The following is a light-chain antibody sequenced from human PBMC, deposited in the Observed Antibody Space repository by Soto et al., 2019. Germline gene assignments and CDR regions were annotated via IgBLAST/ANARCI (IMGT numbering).Light chain of an antibody. CDR3: ATWDDSLHGHV. CDR1: NSNIGSNT. CDR2: SNN. Sequence: QSALTQPPSASGTPGQRVTVSCSGRNSNIGSNTVTWYQQLPGTAPKLLIYSNNHRPSGVPDRFSGSKSGTSASLAISGLQSEDEADYYCATWDDSLHGHVFGTGTKLTVL. V-gene: IGLV1-44*01. J-gene: IGLJ1*01.